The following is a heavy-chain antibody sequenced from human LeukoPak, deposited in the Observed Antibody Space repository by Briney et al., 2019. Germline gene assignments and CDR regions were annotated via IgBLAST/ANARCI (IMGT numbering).Heavy chain of an antibody. Sequence: SETLSLTCAVSGASISSVKWWSWVRQPPGKGLEWIGEINHSGNTNYSPSLKSRVTMSTDKSKNEFSLRLTSVAAADTAVYYCARAGVWLPAVWGQGTLVTVSS. CDR1: GASISSVKW. D-gene: IGHD3-9*01. CDR2: INHSGNT. CDR3: ARAGVWLPAV. J-gene: IGHJ4*02. V-gene: IGHV4-4*02.